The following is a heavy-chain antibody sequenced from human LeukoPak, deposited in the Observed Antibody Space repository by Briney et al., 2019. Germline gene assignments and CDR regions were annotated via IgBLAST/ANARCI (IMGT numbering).Heavy chain of an antibody. CDR3: ARDGKSAALDY. Sequence: GGSLRLSCAASGFTFSTYWMSWVRQAPGKGLEWVANIKQDGSDKFYVDSVKGRFTISRDNAKNSLYLQMNSLRAEDTAVYYCARDGKSAALDYWGQGTLVTVSS. CDR1: GFTFSTYW. D-gene: IGHD6-13*01. V-gene: IGHV3-7*01. J-gene: IGHJ4*02. CDR2: IKQDGSDK.